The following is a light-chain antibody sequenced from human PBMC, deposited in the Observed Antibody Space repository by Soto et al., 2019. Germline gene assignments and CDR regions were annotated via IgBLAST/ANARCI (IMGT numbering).Light chain of an antibody. J-gene: IGKJ4*01. V-gene: IGKV3-15*01. CDR3: QQYNNWPPPLT. CDR1: QSDSSN. Sequence: EIVMTQSPATLSVSPGESTTLSCRASQSDSSNLAWYQQKPGQAPRLLIYGASTRATGIPARFSGSGSGTEFTLTISSLLSEDFAVYYCQQYNNWPPPLTFGGGTKVEIK. CDR2: GAS.